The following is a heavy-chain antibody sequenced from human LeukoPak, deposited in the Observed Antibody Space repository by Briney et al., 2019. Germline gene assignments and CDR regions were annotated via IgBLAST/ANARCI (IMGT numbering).Heavy chain of an antibody. CDR3: ARDGGYCSSTSCYTRPYYGMDV. CDR2: ISSSSSYI. CDR1: GFTFSSYS. J-gene: IGHJ6*02. D-gene: IGHD2-2*02. V-gene: IGHV3-21*01. Sequence: GGSLRLSCAASGFTFSSYSMNWVRQAPGKGLEWVSSISSSSSYIYYAGSVKGRFTISRVNAKNSLYLQMNSLSAEDTAVYYCARDGGYCSSTSCYTRPYYGMDVWGQGTTVTVSS.